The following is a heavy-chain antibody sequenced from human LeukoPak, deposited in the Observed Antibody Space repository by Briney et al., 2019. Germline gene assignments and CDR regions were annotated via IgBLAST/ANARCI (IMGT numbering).Heavy chain of an antibody. V-gene: IGHV4-39*01. CDR2: IYYSGST. CDR3: AQTTPWGSFVDIVATAENI. D-gene: IGHD5-12*01. CDR1: GGSISSSSYY. J-gene: IGHJ4*02. Sequence: PSETLSLTCTVSGGSISSSSYYWGWIRQPPGKGLEWIGSIYYSGSTYYNPSLKSRVTISVDTSKNQFSLKLSSVTAADTAVYYCAQTTPWGSFVDIVATAENIWGQGTLVTVSS.